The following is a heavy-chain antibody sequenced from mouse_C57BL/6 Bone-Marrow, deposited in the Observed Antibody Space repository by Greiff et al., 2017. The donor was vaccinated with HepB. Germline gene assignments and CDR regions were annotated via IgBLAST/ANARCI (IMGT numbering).Heavy chain of an antibody. D-gene: IGHD2-4*01. V-gene: IGHV14-4*01. CDR3: TKIYYDYDGDY. Sequence: EVQLQQSGAELVRPGASVKLSCTASGFNIKDDYMHWVKQRPEQGLEWIGWIDPENGDTEYASKFQGKATITADTSSNTAYLQLSSLTSEDTAVYYCTKIYYDYDGDYWGQGTTLTVSS. CDR2: IDPENGDT. CDR1: GFNIKDDY. J-gene: IGHJ2*01.